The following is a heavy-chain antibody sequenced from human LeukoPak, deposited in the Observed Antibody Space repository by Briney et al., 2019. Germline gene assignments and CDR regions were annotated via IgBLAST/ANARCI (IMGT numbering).Heavy chain of an antibody. CDR3: ARDWDITMIPI. D-gene: IGHD3-22*01. CDR1: GFTFSSYG. Sequence: GRSLRLSCAASGFTFSSYGMHWVRQAPGKGLEWVAVIWYDGSNKYYADSVKGRFTISRDNSKNTLYLQMNSLRAEDTAVYYCARDWDITMIPIWGQGTMVTVSS. CDR2: IWYDGSNK. J-gene: IGHJ3*02. V-gene: IGHV3-33*01.